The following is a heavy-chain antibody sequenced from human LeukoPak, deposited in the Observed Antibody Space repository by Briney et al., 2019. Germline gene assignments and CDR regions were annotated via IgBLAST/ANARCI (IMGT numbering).Heavy chain of an antibody. Sequence: GGSLRLSCAASGFTVSSNYMGWVRQAPGEGLEWVSAIYIDGSIYYADSVKGRFTISRDNSKNTLYLQMNSLRAEDTAVYYCARIRGDWYFDYWGQGTLVSVSS. J-gene: IGHJ4*02. CDR2: IYIDGSI. V-gene: IGHV3-53*01. D-gene: IGHD2-21*01. CDR3: ARIRGDWYFDY. CDR1: GFTVSSNY.